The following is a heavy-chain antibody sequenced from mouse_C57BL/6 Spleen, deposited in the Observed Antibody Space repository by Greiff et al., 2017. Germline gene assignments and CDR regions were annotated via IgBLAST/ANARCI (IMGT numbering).Heavy chain of an antibody. CDR2: IWTGGGT. CDR1: GFSLTCYA. V-gene: IGHV2-9-1*01. Sequence: QVQLQQSGPGLVAPSQSLSITCTVSGFSLTCYAISWVRQPPGKGLEWLGVIWTGGGTNYNSALKSRLSISKDNSKSQVFLKMNSLQTDDTARYYCARSVITTVPYWYFDVWGTGTTVTVSS. CDR3: ARSVITTVPYWYFDV. J-gene: IGHJ1*03. D-gene: IGHD1-1*01.